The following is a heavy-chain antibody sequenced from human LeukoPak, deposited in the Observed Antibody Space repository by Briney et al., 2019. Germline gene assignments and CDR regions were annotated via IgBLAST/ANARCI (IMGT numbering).Heavy chain of an antibody. V-gene: IGHV1-46*01. D-gene: IGHD3-10*01. CDR2: ITASSGDT. J-gene: IGHJ4*02. CDR1: GYXFSSHH. CDR3: ARDTYGSDY. Sequence: ASVKVSCKASGYXFSSHHIHWVRQAPGQGLEWMGKITASSGDTTYAQKFQDRVTMTRDTSTSTVYMELSSLRSEDTAVYYCARDTYGSDYWGQGTLVTVSA.